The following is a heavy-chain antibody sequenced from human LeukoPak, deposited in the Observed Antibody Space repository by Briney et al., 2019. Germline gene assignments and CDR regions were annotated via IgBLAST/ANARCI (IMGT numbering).Heavy chain of an antibody. J-gene: IGHJ1*01. D-gene: IGHD4-17*01. CDR2: ISYDGSNK. CDR1: GFTFSSYS. V-gene: IGHV3-30*03. CDR3: ARVRLGTTVTTGYFQH. Sequence: PGGSLRLSCAASGFTFSSYSMNWVRQAPGKGLEWVAVISYDGSNKYYADSVKGRFTISRDNSKNTLYLQMSSLRAEDTAVYYCARVRLGTTVTTGYFQHWGQGTLVTVSS.